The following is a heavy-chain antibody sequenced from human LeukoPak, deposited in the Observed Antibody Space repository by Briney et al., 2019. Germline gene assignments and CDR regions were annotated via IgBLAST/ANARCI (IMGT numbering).Heavy chain of an antibody. CDR3: ARGRLRLGELSNY. CDR2: ISSSSSTI. D-gene: IGHD3-16*02. V-gene: IGHV3-48*01. CDR1: GFTFSSYS. Sequence: GGSLRLSCAASGFTFSSYSMNWVRQAPGKGLEWVSYISSSSSTIYHADSVKGRFTISRDNAKNSLYLQMNSLRAEDTAVYYCARGRLRLGELSNYWGQGTLVTVSS. J-gene: IGHJ4*02.